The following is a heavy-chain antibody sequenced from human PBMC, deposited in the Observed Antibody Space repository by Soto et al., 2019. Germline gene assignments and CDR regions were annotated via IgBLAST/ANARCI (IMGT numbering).Heavy chain of an antibody. Sequence: SETLSLTFTVSGGSISIYYWRWIRQPPGKGLEWIGYIYYSGSTNYNPSLKSRVTISVDTSKNQFSLKLSSVTAADTAVYYCAREYSGSYYYWGQGTLVTVSS. CDR2: IYYSGST. D-gene: IGHD1-26*01. V-gene: IGHV4-59*01. J-gene: IGHJ4*02. CDR3: AREYSGSYYY. CDR1: GGSISIYY.